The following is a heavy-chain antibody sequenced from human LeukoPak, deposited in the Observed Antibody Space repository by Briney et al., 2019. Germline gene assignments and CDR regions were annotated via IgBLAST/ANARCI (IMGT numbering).Heavy chain of an antibody. J-gene: IGHJ4*02. CDR2: ISAYNGNT. Sequence: ASVKVSCKASGYTFTSYSISWVRQAPGQGLEWMGWISAYNGNTNYAQKLQGRVTMTTDTSTSTAYMELRSLRSDDTAVYYCARAVSSNSGWYGVRGYYFDYWGQGTLVTVSS. V-gene: IGHV1-18*01. CDR1: GYTFTSYS. CDR3: ARAVSSNSGWYGVRGYYFDY. D-gene: IGHD6-19*01.